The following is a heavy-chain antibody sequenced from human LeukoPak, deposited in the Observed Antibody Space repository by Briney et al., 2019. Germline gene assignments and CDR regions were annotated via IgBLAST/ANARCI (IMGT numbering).Heavy chain of an antibody. J-gene: IGHJ3*02. V-gene: IGHV1-2*02. CDR3: ARATVVTPEAFDI. Sequence: GASVKVSCKASGYTFTGYYMHWVRQAPGQGLEWMGWINPNSGGTNYAQKFQGRVTMTRDTSISTAYMELSRLRSDDTAVYYCARATVVTPEAFDIWGQGTMVTVSS. CDR1: GYTFTGYY. D-gene: IGHD4-23*01. CDR2: INPNSGGT.